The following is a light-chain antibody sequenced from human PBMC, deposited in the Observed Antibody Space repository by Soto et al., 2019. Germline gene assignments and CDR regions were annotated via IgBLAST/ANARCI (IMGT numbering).Light chain of an antibody. CDR2: AAS. J-gene: IGKJ1*01. Sequence: IQMTQSPSSLSASVRDIVTINCRASQDIGNDLGWYQQKPGKAPNLLIYAASSLRSGVPSRFSGSGSGTHFTLTINSLQAEDSATYFCLQDYTYPWTFGQGTKVDIK. V-gene: IGKV1-6*02. CDR3: LQDYTYPWT. CDR1: QDIGND.